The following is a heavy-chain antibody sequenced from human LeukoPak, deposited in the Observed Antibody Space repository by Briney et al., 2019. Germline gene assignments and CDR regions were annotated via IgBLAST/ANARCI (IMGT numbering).Heavy chain of an antibody. V-gene: IGHV3-72*01. CDR2: TRNKANGYTT. J-gene: IGHJ5*02. D-gene: IGHD3-10*01. CDR1: GFTFSDHY. Sequence: PGGSLRLSCAASGFTFSDHYIDWVRQAPGEGLEWVGRTRNKANGYTTEYAASVKGRFTISRDNSKNSLYLQMNSLKTEDTAVYYCARGRRGSGSYVILPRFDPWGQGTLVTVSS. CDR3: ARGRRGSGSYVILPRFDP.